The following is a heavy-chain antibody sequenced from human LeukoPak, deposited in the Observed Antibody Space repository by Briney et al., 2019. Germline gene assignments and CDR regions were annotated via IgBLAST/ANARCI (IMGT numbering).Heavy chain of an antibody. D-gene: IGHD3-10*01. Sequence: GGSLRLSCEASGFTFSSYWMSWARQAPGKGLEWVANIKGDGSEKYYVDSVKGRFTISRDNAKNSLDLQMNSLRAEDTAVYYCARDEGYYGSGSNHDYWGQGTLVTVSS. J-gene: IGHJ4*02. CDR3: ARDEGYYGSGSNHDY. V-gene: IGHV3-7*01. CDR1: GFTFSSYW. CDR2: IKGDGSEK.